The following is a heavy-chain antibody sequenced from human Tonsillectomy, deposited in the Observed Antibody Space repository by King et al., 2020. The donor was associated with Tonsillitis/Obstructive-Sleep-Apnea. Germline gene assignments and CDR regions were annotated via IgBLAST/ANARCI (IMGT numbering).Heavy chain of an antibody. V-gene: IGHV5-51*03. Sequence: QLVQSGAEVKKPGESLKISCKGSGYNFTNHWIGWVRQMPGKGLEWMGIIYPGDSVTRYRPSFQGQVTISADKSISTAYLQWSSLKASDTAMYYCARRSPLYYYGMDVWGHGTTVTVSS. J-gene: IGHJ6*02. CDR2: IYPGDSVT. CDR1: GYNFTNHW. CDR3: ARRSPLYYYGMDV.